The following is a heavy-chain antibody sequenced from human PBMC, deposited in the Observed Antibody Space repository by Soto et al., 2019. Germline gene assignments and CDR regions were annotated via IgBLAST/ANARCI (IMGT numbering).Heavy chain of an antibody. V-gene: IGHV3-23*01. CDR1: GFTFSNYA. Sequence: GSLKGSGALSGFTFSNYAMSWFRQAPWKRLEWVSAISGIGGSTYYADSVRCLCTISRDHSKNTLYLQMNSRRAEATAVYYGPVPAGVSLTGRDYCGQGTRVTVSS. D-gene: IGHD3-9*01. CDR3: PVPAGVSLTGRDY. J-gene: IGHJ4*02. CDR2: ISGIGGST.